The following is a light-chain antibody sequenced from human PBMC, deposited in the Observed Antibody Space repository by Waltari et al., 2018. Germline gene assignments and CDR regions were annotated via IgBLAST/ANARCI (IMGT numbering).Light chain of an antibody. CDR3: ALYMGGGIWV. V-gene: IGLV8-61*01. J-gene: IGLJ3*02. CDR1: SGSVSSDHY. CDR2: NTN. Sequence: QTVVTQEPSFSVSPGGTITLTCGLSSGSVSSDHYPSWYQQTPGQAPRTLIYNTNTLSSGVPARFSGSILGEKAALTITGVQADDECAYYCALYMGGGIWVFGGGTYLTVL.